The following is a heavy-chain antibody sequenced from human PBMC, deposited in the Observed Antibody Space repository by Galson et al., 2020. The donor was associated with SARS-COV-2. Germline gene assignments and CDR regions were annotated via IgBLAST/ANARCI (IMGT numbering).Heavy chain of an antibody. CDR1: GDSITSSSYY. CDR3: ARLVGVAGKRGADF. V-gene: IGHV4-39*01. CDR2: IYYSGST. J-gene: IGHJ4*02. Sequence: SETLSLTCSVSGDSITSSSYYWGWIRQPPGKGLAWLGSIYYSGSTYYNSSLKSRVTISVDTSKNQFSLQLNSVTAADTAVYYCARLVGVAGKRGADFWGKGTLVTVSS. D-gene: IGHD6-19*01.